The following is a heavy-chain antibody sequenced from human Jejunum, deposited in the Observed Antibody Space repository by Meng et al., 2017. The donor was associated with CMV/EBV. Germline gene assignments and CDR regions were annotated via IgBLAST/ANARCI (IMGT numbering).Heavy chain of an antibody. D-gene: IGHD1-26*01. Sequence: LKVSCAASGFTFSTDAMNWGRQAPGKGLEWVAGITAAGATYYAGSVQGRFTVSRDNSKNTLYLEMSGLRADDTAIYFCTWEALALWGQGTMVTVSS. CDR3: TWEALAL. CDR2: ITAAGAT. J-gene: IGHJ4*02. V-gene: IGHV3-23*01. CDR1: GFTFSTDA.